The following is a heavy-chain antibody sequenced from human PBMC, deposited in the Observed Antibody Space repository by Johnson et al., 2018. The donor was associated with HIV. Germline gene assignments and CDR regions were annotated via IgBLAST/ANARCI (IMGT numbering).Heavy chain of an antibody. D-gene: IGHD3-10*02. CDR2: IFTVADV. J-gene: IGHJ3*01. V-gene: IGHV3-66*02. CDR3: ARDVRDLVTRGSFDV. CDR1: GITVSSNY. Sequence: VQLVESGGGVVQPGRSLRLSCAASGITVSSNYMSWVRPAPGKGLEWVSVIFTVADVYYAYSVMGRFTISRDNSKNHLYLHMNSLRPEDTAVYYCARDVRDLVTRGSFDVWGQGTVVTVSS.